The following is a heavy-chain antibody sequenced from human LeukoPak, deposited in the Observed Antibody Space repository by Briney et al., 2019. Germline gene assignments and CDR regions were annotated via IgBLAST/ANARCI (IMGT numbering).Heavy chain of an antibody. D-gene: IGHD5-24*01. V-gene: IGHV3-30*01. CDR1: GFTFSSYA. Sequence: HPGGSLRLSCVASGFTFSSYAMHWVRQAPGKGLEWVAVISYDGSNKYYADSVKGRFTISRDNSKNTLYLQMNSLRAEDTAVYYCARDRDAVEMATVDYWGQGTLVTVSS. CDR3: ARDRDAVEMATVDY. CDR2: ISYDGSNK. J-gene: IGHJ4*02.